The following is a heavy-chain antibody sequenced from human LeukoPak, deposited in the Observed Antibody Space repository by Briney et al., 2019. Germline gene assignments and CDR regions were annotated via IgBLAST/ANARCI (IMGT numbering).Heavy chain of an antibody. CDR3: AKDLVYDSSGYYTPGAFDI. CDR2: ISGSGGST. CDR1: GFTFSSYA. V-gene: IGHV3-23*01. D-gene: IGHD3-22*01. Sequence: GGSLRLSCAASGFTFSSYAMSWVRQAPGKGLEWVSAISGSGGSTYYADSVKGRFTISRDNSKNTLYLQMNSRRAEDTAVYYCAKDLVYDSSGYYTPGAFDIWGQGTMVTVSS. J-gene: IGHJ3*02.